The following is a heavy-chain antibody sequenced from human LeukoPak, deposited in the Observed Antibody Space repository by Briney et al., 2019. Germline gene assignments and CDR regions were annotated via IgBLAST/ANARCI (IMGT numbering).Heavy chain of an antibody. D-gene: IGHD2-2*01. CDR1: GYSISSGYY. J-gene: IGHJ5*02. V-gene: IGHV4-38-2*02. CDR3: ASINIVVVPAAKRFWFDP. CDR2: IYHSGST. Sequence: PSETLSLTCTVSGYSISSGYYWGWIRQPPGKGLEGIGSIYHSGSTYYNPSLKSRVTISVDTSKNQFSLKLSSVAAADTAVYYCASINIVVVPAAKRFWFDPWGQGTLVTVSS.